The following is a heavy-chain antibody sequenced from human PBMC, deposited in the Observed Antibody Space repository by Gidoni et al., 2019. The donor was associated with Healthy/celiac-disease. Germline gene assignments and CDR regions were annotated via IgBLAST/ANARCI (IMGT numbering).Heavy chain of an antibody. CDR1: GGSISSSSYY. Sequence: QLQLQESGPGLVKPSETLSLTCTVSGGSISSSSYYWGWIRQPPGKGLEWIGSIYYSGSTYYNPSLKSRVTISVDTSKNQFSLKLSSVTAADTAVFYCARAYDYVWGSYPGGFDYWGQGTLVTVSS. D-gene: IGHD3-16*01. V-gene: IGHV4-39*07. CDR3: ARAYDYVWGSYPGGFDY. CDR2: IYYSGST. J-gene: IGHJ4*02.